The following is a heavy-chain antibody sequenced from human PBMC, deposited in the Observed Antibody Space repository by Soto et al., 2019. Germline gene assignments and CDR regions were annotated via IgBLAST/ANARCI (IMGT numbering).Heavy chain of an antibody. CDR1: GFTFSSYA. CDR2: ISYEGSNK. CDR3: ARVLGGMAIVPFDY. Sequence: QVQLVESGGGVVQPGRSLRLSCAASGFTFSSYAMHWVRQAPGTGLEWVAVISYEGSNKYYADSVKGRFTISRDNSKNTLYLQMNSLRTEDTSVYYCARVLGGMAIVPFDYWGQGALVTVSS. V-gene: IGHV3-30-3*01. J-gene: IGHJ4*02. D-gene: IGHD5-12*01.